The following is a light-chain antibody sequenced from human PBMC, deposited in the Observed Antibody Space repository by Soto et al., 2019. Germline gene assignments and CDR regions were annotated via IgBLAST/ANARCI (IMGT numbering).Light chain of an antibody. V-gene: IGLV1-40*01. CDR3: QSYESSLSAVV. J-gene: IGLJ2*01. Sequence: QPVLTQPPSVSGAPGQRVTISCTGSSSNVGAVYGVHWYQQLPGTAPKLLIYSNNNLPSGVPDRFSGSKSGTSASLAITGLQAEDEAEYDCQSYESSLSAVVFGGGTKLTVL. CDR2: SNN. CDR1: SSNVGAVYG.